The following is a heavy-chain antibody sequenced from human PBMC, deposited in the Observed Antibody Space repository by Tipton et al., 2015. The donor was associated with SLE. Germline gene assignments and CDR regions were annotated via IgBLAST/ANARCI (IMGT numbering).Heavy chain of an antibody. V-gene: IGHV3-30*02. CDR1: GFTFSNYG. CDR3: AKPLAGFWSTYHYYGMDV. CDR2: IRYDDTNK. D-gene: IGHD1-1*01. J-gene: IGHJ6*02. Sequence: SLRLSCAASGFTFSNYGMHWVRQAPGKGLEWVAFIRYDDTNKYYADSVKGRFTISRDDSKDTLYLQMNSLRPEDTSVYYCAKPLAGFWSTYHYYGMDVWGQGTTVTVSS.